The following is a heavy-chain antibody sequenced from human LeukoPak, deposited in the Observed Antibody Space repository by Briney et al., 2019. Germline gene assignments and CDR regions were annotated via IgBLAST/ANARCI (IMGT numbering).Heavy chain of an antibody. CDR1: GYTFTGYY. D-gene: IGHD6-19*01. J-gene: IGHJ4*02. CDR2: INPNTGGT. V-gene: IGHV1-2*02. Sequence: ASVKVSCKASGYTFTGYYMHWVRQAPGRGLEWMGWINPNTGGTNYAQKFQGRVTMTSDTSISTAYMERSSLRSDHTAMYYCAIDVLLAVPALDYWGQGTLVTVSS. CDR3: AIDVLLAVPALDY.